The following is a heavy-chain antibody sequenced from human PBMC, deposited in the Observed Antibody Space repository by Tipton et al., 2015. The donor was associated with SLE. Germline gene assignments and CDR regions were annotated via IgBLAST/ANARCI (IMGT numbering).Heavy chain of an antibody. D-gene: IGHD5-12*01. CDR2: IYYSGST. CDR3: ARAGSGYDLSAFDI. J-gene: IGHJ3*02. Sequence: TLSLTCTVSGGSISRSSYYWGWIRQPPGKGLEWIGRIYYSGSTYYNPSLKSRVTISVDTSKNQFSLKLSSVTAADTAVYYCARAGSGYDLSAFDIWGQGTMVTVSS. CDR1: GGSISRSSYY. V-gene: IGHV4-39*07.